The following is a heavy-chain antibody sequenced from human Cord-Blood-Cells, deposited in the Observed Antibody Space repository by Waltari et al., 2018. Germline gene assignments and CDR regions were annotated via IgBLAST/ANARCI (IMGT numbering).Heavy chain of an antibody. Sequence: QVQLVESGGGVVQPGRSLRLSCAASGFTFSSYGMHWVRQAPGKGPEWVAIISYDGSNKYYADSVKGRFTISRDNSKNTLYLQMNSLRAEDTAVYYCAKDLYNWNFDYWGQGTLVTVSS. CDR2: ISYDGSNK. CDR1: GFTFSSYG. J-gene: IGHJ4*02. D-gene: IGHD1-20*01. V-gene: IGHV3-30*18. CDR3: AKDLYNWNFDY.